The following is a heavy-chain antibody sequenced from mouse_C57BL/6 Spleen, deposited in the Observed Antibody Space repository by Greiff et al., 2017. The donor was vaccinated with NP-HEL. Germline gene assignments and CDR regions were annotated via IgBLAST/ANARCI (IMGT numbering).Heavy chain of an antibody. J-gene: IGHJ4*01. CDR1: GYTFTSYW. CDR3: ARYHGNYLLLAMDY. V-gene: IGHV1-64*01. D-gene: IGHD2-1*01. CDR2: IHPNSGST. Sequence: QVQLKQPGAELVKPGASVKLSCKASGYTFTSYWMHWVKQRPGQGLEWIGMIHPNSGSTNYNEKFKSKATLTVDKSSSTAYMQLSSLTSEDSAVYYCARYHGNYLLLAMDYWGQGTSVTVSS.